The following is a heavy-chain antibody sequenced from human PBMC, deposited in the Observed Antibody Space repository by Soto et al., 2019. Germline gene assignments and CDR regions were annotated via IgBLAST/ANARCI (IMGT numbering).Heavy chain of an antibody. CDR2: FNTGNGDT. CDR1: GYTFSTYG. Sequence: ASVKVSCKASGYTFSTYGIHWVRQAPGQRLEWMGWFNTGNGDTKYSQKFQGRVTITADKSTSTAYMELSSLRSEDTAVYYCLNIPHYWGQGTLVTVSS. J-gene: IGHJ4*02. V-gene: IGHV1-3*04. CDR3: LNIPHY.